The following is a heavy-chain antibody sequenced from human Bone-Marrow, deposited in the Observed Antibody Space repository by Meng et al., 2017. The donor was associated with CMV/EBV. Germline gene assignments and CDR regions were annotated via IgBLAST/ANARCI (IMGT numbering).Heavy chain of an antibody. D-gene: IGHD1-26*01. CDR3: ARDRESYWAY. CDR2: ISSSSSYI. J-gene: IGHJ4*02. V-gene: IGHV3-21*01. CDR1: GFTFSSYS. Sequence: GGSLRLSCAASGFTFSSYSMNWVRQAPGKGLEWVSSISSSSSYIYYADSVKGRYTISRDNAKNSLYLQMNSLRAEDTAVYYCARDRESYWAYWGQGTLVTVSS.